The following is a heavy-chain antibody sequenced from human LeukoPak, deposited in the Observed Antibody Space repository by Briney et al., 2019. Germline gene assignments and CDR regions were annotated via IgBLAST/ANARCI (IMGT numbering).Heavy chain of an antibody. J-gene: IGHJ3*02. V-gene: IGHV1-2*02. CDR2: INPNSGGT. Sequence: GASVKVSCKASGYSFTDKYMHWVRQAPGQGLEWMGWINPNSGGTNYAQKFQGRVAMTTDTSMSTAYMELSRLTSDDTAVYYCARSGWDSWYGAFDIWGQGTMVTVSS. CDR1: GYSFTDKY. D-gene: IGHD6-13*01. CDR3: ARSGWDSWYGAFDI.